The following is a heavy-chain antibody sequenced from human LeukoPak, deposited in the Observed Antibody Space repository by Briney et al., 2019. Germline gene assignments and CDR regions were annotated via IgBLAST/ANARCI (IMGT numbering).Heavy chain of an antibody. CDR1: GITVSSNY. CDR2: IYSGGDT. J-gene: IGHJ4*02. Sequence: GGSLRLSCAASGITVSSNYMSWDRQAPGKGLEWVSVIYSGGDTYYADSAKGRFTISRDNSKNTLYLQMNSLRAEDTAVYYCARYNFYGGTPFDCWGQGTLVTVSS. D-gene: IGHD4-23*01. V-gene: IGHV3-66*01. CDR3: ARYNFYGGTPFDC.